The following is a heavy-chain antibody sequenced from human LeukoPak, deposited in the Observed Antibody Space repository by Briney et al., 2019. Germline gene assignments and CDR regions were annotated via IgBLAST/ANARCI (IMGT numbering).Heavy chain of an antibody. CDR1: GGSISSYY. D-gene: IGHD5-24*01. J-gene: IGHJ2*01. CDR2: IYYIGST. V-gene: IGHV4-59*01. Sequence: PSETLSLTCTVSGGSISSYYWSWIRQPPGKGLEWIGYIYYIGSTNYNPSLKSRVTISVDTSKNQFSLKVSSVTAADTAVYYCARWLQPPPYWYFDLWGGGTLVTVSS. CDR3: ARWLQPPPYWYFDL.